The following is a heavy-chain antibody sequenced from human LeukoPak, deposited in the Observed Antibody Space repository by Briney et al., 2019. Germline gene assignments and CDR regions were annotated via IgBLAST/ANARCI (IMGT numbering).Heavy chain of an antibody. D-gene: IGHD4-23*01. V-gene: IGHV1-69*04. CDR3: ARSNYGGKRWFDP. CDR2: IIPILGIA. CDR1: GGTFSSYA. J-gene: IGHJ5*02. Sequence: SVKVSCKASGGTFSSYAISWVRQAPGQGLEWMGRIIPILGIANYAQKFQGRVTITADKSTSTAYMELSSLRSEDTAVYFCARSNYGGKRWFDPWGQGTLVIVSS.